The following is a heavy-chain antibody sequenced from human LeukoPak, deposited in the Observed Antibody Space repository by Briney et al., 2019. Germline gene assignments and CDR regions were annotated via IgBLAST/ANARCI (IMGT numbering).Heavy chain of an antibody. Sequence: SETLSLTCTVSGGSISSYYWGWIRQPPGKGLEWIGSIYCSENTYYNPSLKSRVTISVDTSKNQFSLKLSSVTAADTAVYHCARVPTVTFFDYWGQGTLVTVSS. CDR1: GGSISSYY. V-gene: IGHV4-39*07. CDR3: ARVPTVTFFDY. J-gene: IGHJ4*02. CDR2: IYCSENT. D-gene: IGHD4-17*01.